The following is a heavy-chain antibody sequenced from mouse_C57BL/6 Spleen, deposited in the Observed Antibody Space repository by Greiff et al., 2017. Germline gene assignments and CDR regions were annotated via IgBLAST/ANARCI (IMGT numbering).Heavy chain of an antibody. D-gene: IGHD1-1*01. Sequence: VQLQQSGAELVRPGASVKLSCTASGFNITDYYMHWVKQRPEQGLEWIGRIDPADGDTEYAPKFQGKATMTADTSSSTAYMQLSSLTSEDTAVYYCTFYYWGSGRYYGLAYWGQGTSVTVSS. V-gene: IGHV14-1*01. CDR2: IDPADGDT. CDR3: TFYYWGSGRYYGLAY. CDR1: GFNITDYY. J-gene: IGHJ4*01.